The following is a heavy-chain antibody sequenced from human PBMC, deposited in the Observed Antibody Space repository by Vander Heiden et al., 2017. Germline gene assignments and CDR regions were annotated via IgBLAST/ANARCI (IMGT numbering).Heavy chain of an antibody. CDR3: ARGGRYYYDSNGSTDFDY. Sequence: EVQLVESGGGVVRPGGSLRLSCAASGFTFDDYGMSWVRQAPGKGLEWVSGINWNGGSTGYADSVKGRFTISRDNAKNSLYLQMNSLRAEDTALYYCARGGRYYYDSNGSTDFDYWGQGTLVTVSS. D-gene: IGHD3-22*01. V-gene: IGHV3-20*04. J-gene: IGHJ4*02. CDR1: GFTFDDYG. CDR2: INWNGGST.